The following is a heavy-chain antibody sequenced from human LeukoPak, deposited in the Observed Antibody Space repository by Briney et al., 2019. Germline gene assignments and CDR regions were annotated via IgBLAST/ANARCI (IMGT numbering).Heavy chain of an antibody. V-gene: IGHV4-4*07. J-gene: IGHJ4*02. Sequence: WETLSLTCTVSGGSISSNYWSWIRQPTGKGLEWIGRIYTSGSTNYNPSLKSRVTMSVDTSKNQFSLKLSSVTAADTAVYYCARQVVVAASIYYFDYWGQGTLVTVSS. D-gene: IGHD2-15*01. CDR1: GGSISSNY. CDR3: ARQVVVAASIYYFDY. CDR2: IYTSGST.